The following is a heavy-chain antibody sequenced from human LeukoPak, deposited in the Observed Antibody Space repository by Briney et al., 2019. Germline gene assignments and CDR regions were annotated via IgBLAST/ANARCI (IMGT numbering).Heavy chain of an antibody. J-gene: IGHJ4*02. CDR3: AKDGSSSWFEVFPDY. Sequence: GRSLRLSCAASGFTFDDYAMHWVRQAPGKGLEWASGIRWNSGSIGYADSVKGRFTISRDNAKNSLYLQMNSLRAEDTALYYCAKDGSSSWFEVFPDYWGQGTLVTVSS. CDR2: IRWNSGSI. D-gene: IGHD6-13*01. CDR1: GFTFDDYA. V-gene: IGHV3-9*01.